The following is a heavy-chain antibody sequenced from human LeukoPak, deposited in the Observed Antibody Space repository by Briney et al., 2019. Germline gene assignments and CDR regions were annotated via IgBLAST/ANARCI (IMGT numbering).Heavy chain of an antibody. V-gene: IGHV3-33*01. CDR3: ARCSRDSSGQPLEYYFDY. CDR1: GFTFSSYG. J-gene: IGHJ4*02. Sequence: GGSLRLSCAASGFTFSSYGMHWVRQAPGKGLEWVAVIWYDGSNKYYADSVKGRFTISRDNSKNTLYLQMTSLRAEDTAVYYCARCSRDSSGQPLEYYFDYWGQGTLVTVSS. D-gene: IGHD6-19*01. CDR2: IWYDGSNK.